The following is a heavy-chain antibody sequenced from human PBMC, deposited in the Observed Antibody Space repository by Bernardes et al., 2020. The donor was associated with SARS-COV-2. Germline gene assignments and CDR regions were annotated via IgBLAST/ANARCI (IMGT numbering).Heavy chain of an antibody. D-gene: IGHD3-9*01. CDR2: IYPGDSDT. CDR3: ARQRGGTIFLDAFDI. CDR1: GYIFTSHW. V-gene: IGHV5-51*01. Sequence: GESLKISCKVSGYIFTSHWIGWVRRMSGKGLEWMGVIYPGDSDTRYSPSFQGQVTISADKSISTAYLQWSSLKASDTAMYYCARQRGGTIFLDAFDIWGQGTMVTVSS. J-gene: IGHJ3*02.